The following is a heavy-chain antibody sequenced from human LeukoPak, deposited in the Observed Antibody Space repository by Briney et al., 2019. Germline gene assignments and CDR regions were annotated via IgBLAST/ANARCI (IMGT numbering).Heavy chain of an antibody. J-gene: IGHJ6*03. CDR1: GFTFSSYS. CDR3: ARGGDYYFYYMDV. Sequence: PGGSLRLSCAASGFTFSSYSMHWVRQAPGKGLEWVATASYDGSHKYYADSVKGRFTISRDSSKNTLYLQMNSLRAEDTAVYFCARGGDYYFYYMDVWGTGTPVTVSS. CDR2: ASYDGSHK. D-gene: IGHD3-10*01. V-gene: IGHV3-30*19.